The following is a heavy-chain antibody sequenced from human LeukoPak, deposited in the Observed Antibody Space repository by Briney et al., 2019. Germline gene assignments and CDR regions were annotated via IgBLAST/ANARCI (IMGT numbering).Heavy chain of an antibody. CDR3: AHAPVYSSNFDY. Sequence: SGPALVKPTQTLTLTCTFSGFSLSTSGMCVSWIRQPPGKALEWLARIDWDDDKYYSTSLKTRLTISKDTSKNQVVLTMTNMDPVDTATYYCAHAPVYSSNFDYWGQGTLVTVSS. CDR2: IDWDDDK. CDR1: GFSLSTSGMC. D-gene: IGHD6-13*01. V-gene: IGHV2-70*11. J-gene: IGHJ4*02.